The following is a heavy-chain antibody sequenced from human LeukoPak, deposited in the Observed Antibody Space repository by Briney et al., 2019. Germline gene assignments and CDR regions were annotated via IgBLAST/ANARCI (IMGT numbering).Heavy chain of an antibody. CDR2: IQYDGSDK. D-gene: IGHD6-13*01. J-gene: IGHJ1*01. V-gene: IGHV3-30*02. CDR1: GLTFSNYG. Sequence: PGGSLRLSCAASGLTFSNYGMHWVRQAPGKGLEWVTFIQYDGSDKKYVDSVKGRFTVSRDNSKNTVYLQMNSLSAEDTAVYYWAKEGYTVAVGAKVDDWAQGTLVTVSA. CDR3: AKEGYTVAVGAKVDD.